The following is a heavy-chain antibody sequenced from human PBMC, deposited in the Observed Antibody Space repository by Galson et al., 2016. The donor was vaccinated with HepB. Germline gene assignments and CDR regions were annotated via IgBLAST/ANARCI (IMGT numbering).Heavy chain of an antibody. CDR2: ISYDGSYK. CDR3: AKEPSGYYDSTGYYTGLDY. V-gene: IGHV3-30*18. D-gene: IGHD3-22*01. J-gene: IGHJ4*02. CDR1: GFTFSSYG. Sequence: SLRLSCAASGFTFSSYGMHWVRQAPGKGLEWVAVISYDGSYKYYADSVKGRFTISRDNSKNTLYLQMNSLRAEDTAVYYCAKEPSGYYDSTGYYTGLDYWGQGTRVTVSS.